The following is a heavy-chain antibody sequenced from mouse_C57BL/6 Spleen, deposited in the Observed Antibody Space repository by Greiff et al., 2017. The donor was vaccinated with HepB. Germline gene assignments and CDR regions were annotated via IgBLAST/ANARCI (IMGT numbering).Heavy chain of an antibody. V-gene: IGHV5-4*01. Sequence: EVQGVESGGGLVKPGGSLKLSCAASGFTFSSYAMSWVRQTPEKRLEWVATISDGGSYTYYPDNVKGRFTISRDNAKNNLYLQMSHLKSEDTAMYYCARGGLLRYPYWYFDVWGTGTTVTVSS. CDR1: GFTFSSYA. J-gene: IGHJ1*03. CDR3: ARGGLLRYPYWYFDV. D-gene: IGHD1-1*01. CDR2: ISDGGSYT.